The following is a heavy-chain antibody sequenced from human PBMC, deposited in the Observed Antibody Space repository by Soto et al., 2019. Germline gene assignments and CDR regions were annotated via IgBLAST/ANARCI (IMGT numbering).Heavy chain of an antibody. D-gene: IGHD2-2*01. J-gene: IGHJ6*02. CDR2: IYPGDSDT. CDR3: ARHYCSSTICYPVYYYYYGMDV. CDR1: GYRFTSYW. V-gene: IGHV5-51*01. Sequence: GESLKISCKGSGYRFTSYWLGSVRQLRGKGLEWMGIIYPGDSDTRYSPSFQGQVTISADKSISTAYLQWSSMKASDTAMYYCARHYCSSTICYPVYYYYYGMDVWGQGTTVTVSS.